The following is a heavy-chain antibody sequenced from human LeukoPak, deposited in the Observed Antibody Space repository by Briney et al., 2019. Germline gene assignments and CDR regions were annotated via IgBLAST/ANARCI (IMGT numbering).Heavy chain of an antibody. CDR1: GNTFTGYY. J-gene: IGHJ4*02. Sequence: ASVKVACKASGNTFTGYYIHWVRQAPGQGLEWMGWIHPNSGGTNYAQKFQGRVSMTRTTSISTAYMELYSLRSDDTAVYYCARESIPHYDYWGQGTLVTVSS. CDR3: ARESIPHYDY. CDR2: IHPNSGGT. V-gene: IGHV1-2*02. D-gene: IGHD2-2*02.